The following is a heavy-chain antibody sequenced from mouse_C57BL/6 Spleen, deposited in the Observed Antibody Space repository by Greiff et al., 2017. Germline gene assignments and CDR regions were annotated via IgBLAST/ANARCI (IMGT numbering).Heavy chain of an antibody. Sequence: VHLVESGPGLVAPSQSLSITCTVSGFSLTSYAISWVRQPPGKGLEWLGVIWTGGGTNYNSALKSRLSISKDNSKSQVFLKMNSLQTDDTARYYCARNSYGSSYLYWYFDVWGTGTTVTVSS. D-gene: IGHD1-1*01. CDR1: GFSLTSYA. V-gene: IGHV2-9-1*01. CDR2: IWTGGGT. J-gene: IGHJ1*03. CDR3: ARNSYGSSYLYWYFDV.